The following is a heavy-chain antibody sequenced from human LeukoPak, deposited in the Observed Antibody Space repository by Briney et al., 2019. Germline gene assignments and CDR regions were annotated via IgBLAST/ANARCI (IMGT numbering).Heavy chain of an antibody. CDR3: ARASQGDSSGYTFYY. Sequence: GASVKVSCKASGYTFTSYGISWVRQAPGQGLEWMGWISTYNGNTNYAQKLQGRVTMTTDTSTSTAYMELRSMRSDDTAVYYCARASQGDSSGYTFYYWGQGTLVTVSS. D-gene: IGHD3-22*01. CDR1: GYTFTSYG. J-gene: IGHJ4*02. CDR2: ISTYNGNT. V-gene: IGHV1-18*01.